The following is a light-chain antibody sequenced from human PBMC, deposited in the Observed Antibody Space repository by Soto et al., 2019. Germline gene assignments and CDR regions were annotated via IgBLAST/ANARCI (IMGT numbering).Light chain of an antibody. J-gene: IGKJ4*01. CDR1: QSVSRH. Sequence: EIVLTQSPATLSLSPGERATLSCRASQSVSRHLAWYQQKPGQAPRLLIYDASNRATGIPARFSGSGSGTDFTLTLSGQEPEDSAVYYCQKRRIWLTLGGGPKVEIK. V-gene: IGKV3-11*01. CDR2: DAS. CDR3: QKRRIWLT.